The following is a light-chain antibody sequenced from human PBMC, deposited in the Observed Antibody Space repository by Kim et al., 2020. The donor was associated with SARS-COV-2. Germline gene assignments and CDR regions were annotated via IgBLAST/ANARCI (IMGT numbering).Light chain of an antibody. CDR1: TLPEKQ. J-gene: IGLJ1*01. Sequence: VSPRQTARITCTGDTLPEKQTYWYQQKSGQAPLLVIYKDNERPSGISGRFSGSSSGTTVTLTISGVQAEDDADYYCQSADGSGTYVFGTGTKVTVL. CDR3: QSADGSGTYV. V-gene: IGLV3-25*03. CDR2: KDN.